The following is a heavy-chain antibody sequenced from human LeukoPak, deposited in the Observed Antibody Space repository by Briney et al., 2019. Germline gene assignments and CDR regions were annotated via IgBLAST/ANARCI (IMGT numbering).Heavy chain of an antibody. Sequence: RTSETLSLTCTVSGGSISSNTYSWGWIRQPPGKGLEWIGSIYYSGSTYYNPSLNSRVTISVATSKNQFSLKLSSVTAADTAWYYCSSGNYLITYYFHYWGQGTLVTVSS. CDR3: SSGNYLITYYFHY. CDR1: GGSISSNTYS. CDR2: IYYSGST. D-gene: IGHD1-7*01. J-gene: IGHJ4*02. V-gene: IGHV4-39*01.